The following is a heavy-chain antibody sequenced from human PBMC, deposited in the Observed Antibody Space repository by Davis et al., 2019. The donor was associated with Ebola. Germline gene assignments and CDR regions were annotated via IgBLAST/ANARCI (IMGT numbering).Heavy chain of an antibody. V-gene: IGHV1-69*04. CDR2: IIPILGIA. CDR3: ARDRRIVGATGDP. J-gene: IGHJ5*02. CDR1: GGTFSSYA. Sequence: SVKVSCKASGGTFSSYAISWVRQAPGQGLEWMGRIIPILGIANYAQKFQGRVTITADKSTSTAYMELSSLRSEDTAVYYCARDRRIVGATGDPWGQGTLVTVSS. D-gene: IGHD1-26*01.